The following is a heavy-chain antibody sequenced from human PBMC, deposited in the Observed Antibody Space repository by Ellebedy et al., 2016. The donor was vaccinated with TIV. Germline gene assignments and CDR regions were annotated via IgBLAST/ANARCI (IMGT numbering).Heavy chain of an antibody. CDR3: ARDRGITGTNSYYGMDV. CDR1: GGSISSDGYS. D-gene: IGHD1-14*01. J-gene: IGHJ6*02. V-gene: IGHV4-30-2*01. Sequence: MPSETLSLTCAVSGGSISSDGYSWSWIRQPPGKALEWIGYIYPSGSTYYNPSLKSRVTISVDRSKNQFSLKVNSATAADTAVYFCARDRGITGTNSYYGMDVWGQGTTVTVSS. CDR2: IYPSGST.